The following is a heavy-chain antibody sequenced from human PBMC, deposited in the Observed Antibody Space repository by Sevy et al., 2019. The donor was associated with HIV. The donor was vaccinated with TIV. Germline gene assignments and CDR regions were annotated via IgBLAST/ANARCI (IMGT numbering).Heavy chain of an antibody. J-gene: IGHJ5*02. CDR3: ARQANCSSTSCSMYNWFDP. CDR1: GGSISSSSYY. CDR2: IYYSGST. Sequence: SETLSLTCTVSGGSISSSSYYRGWIRQSPGKGLEWIGSIYYSGSTYYNPSLKSRVTISVDTSKNQFSLKLSSVTAADTAVYYCARQANCSSTSCSMYNWFDPWGQGTLVTVSS. V-gene: IGHV4-39*01. D-gene: IGHD2-2*01.